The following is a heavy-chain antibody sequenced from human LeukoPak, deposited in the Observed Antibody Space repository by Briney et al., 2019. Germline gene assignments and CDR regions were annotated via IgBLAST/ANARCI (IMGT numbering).Heavy chain of an antibody. CDR2: ISGSGGGT. CDR1: GITLSNYG. J-gene: IGHJ4*02. V-gene: IGHV3-23*01. CDR3: AKRGVVIRVILVGFHKEAYYFDS. D-gene: IGHD3-22*01. Sequence: GGSLRLSCAVSGITLSNYGMSWARQAPGKGLEWVAGISGSGGGTNYADSVKGRFTTSRDNNKNTLYLQMNSLRAEDTAVYFCAKRGVVIRVILVGFHKEAYYFDSWGQGALVTVSS.